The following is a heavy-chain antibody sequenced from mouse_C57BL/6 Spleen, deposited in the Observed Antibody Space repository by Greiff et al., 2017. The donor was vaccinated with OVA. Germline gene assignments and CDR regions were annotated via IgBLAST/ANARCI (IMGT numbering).Heavy chain of an antibody. CDR1: GYAFSSYW. V-gene: IGHV1-80*01. J-gene: IGHJ4*01. Sequence: QVQLKESGAELVKPGASVKISCKASGYAFSSYWMNWVKQRPGKGLEWIGQIYPGDGDTNYNGKFTGKATLTADKTSSTAYMQLSSLTSEDSAVYFCARSAYYGSSPYYAMDYWGQGTSVTVSS. D-gene: IGHD1-1*01. CDR3: ARSAYYGSSPYYAMDY. CDR2: IYPGDGDT.